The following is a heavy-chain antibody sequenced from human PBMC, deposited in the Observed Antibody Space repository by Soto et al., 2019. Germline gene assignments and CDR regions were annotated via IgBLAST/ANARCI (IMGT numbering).Heavy chain of an antibody. CDR3: AKVSDFWSGYYDY. D-gene: IGHD3-3*01. CDR2: ISGSAGST. CDR1: GFTFSSFA. V-gene: IGHV3-23*01. Sequence: GGSLRLSCAASGFTFSSFAMTWVRQAPGKGLEWVSAISGSAGSTYYADSVKGRLTISRDNSKNTLYLQMNSLRAEDTAVYYCAKVSDFWSGYYDYWGQGTLVTVSS. J-gene: IGHJ4*02.